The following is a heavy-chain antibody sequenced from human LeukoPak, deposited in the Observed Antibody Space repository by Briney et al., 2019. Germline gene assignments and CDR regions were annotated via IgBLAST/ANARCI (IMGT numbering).Heavy chain of an antibody. CDR1: GFTFSSSA. D-gene: IGHD3-3*01. V-gene: IGHV3-23*01. J-gene: IGHJ6*03. CDR2: ISGSGSGGST. Sequence: GGSLRLSCAASGFTFSSSAMSWVRQAPGKGLEWVSNISGSGSGGSTYYADSAKGRFTTSRDNSKNSLYLQMNSLRAEDTAVYYCARDGRIYDFWSGYPSGYMDVWGKGTTVTVSS. CDR3: ARDGRIYDFWSGYPSGYMDV.